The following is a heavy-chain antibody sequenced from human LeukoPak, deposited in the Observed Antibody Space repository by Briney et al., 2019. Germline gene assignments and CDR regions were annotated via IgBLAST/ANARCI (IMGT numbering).Heavy chain of an antibody. CDR2: IYYIGST. V-gene: IGHV4-39*07. J-gene: IGHJ6*03. CDR1: GGSISSSSHY. Sequence: SETLSLTCTVSGGSISSSSHYWGWIRQPPGKGLEWIGSIYYIGSTYYNPSLKSRVTISVDTSKNQFSLKLSSVTAADTAVYYCAREFRGYSYGYYYYYYMDVWGQGTLVTVSS. D-gene: IGHD5-18*01. CDR3: AREFRGYSYGYYYYYYMDV.